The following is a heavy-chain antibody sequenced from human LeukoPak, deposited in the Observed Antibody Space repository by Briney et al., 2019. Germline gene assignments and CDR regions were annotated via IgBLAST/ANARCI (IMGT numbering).Heavy chain of an antibody. Sequence: ASVKVSCKASGYXFTSYYMHWVRQAPGQGLEWMGLINPSGGSTSYAQKFQGRVTMTRDTSTSTVYMELSSLSSEDTAVYYCARGGRERYSSGWTDAFDIWGQGTMVTVSS. J-gene: IGHJ3*02. D-gene: IGHD6-19*01. CDR3: ARGGRERYSSGWTDAFDI. V-gene: IGHV1-46*01. CDR2: INPSGGST. CDR1: GYXFTSYY.